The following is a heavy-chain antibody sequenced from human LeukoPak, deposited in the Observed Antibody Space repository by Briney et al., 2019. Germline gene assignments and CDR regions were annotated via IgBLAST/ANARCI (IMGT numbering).Heavy chain of an antibody. CDR1: GASVSSSEW. CDR2: ISHTGRT. J-gene: IGHJ6*02. V-gene: IGHV4-4*02. D-gene: IGHD6-13*01. Sequence: PSGTLSLTCAVSGASVSSSEWWSWVRQSPGKGLEWVGEISHTGRTNYNPSLKSRVTISVDTSKNQFSLKLSSVTAADTAVYYCARSPSGSWYGLYYYYYGMDVWGQGTTVTVSS. CDR3: ARSPSGSWYGLYYYYYGMDV.